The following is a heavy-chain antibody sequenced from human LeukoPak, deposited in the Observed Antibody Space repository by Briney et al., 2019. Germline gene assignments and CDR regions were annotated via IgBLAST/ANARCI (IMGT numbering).Heavy chain of an antibody. V-gene: IGHV3-23*01. CDR2: FSGSGGST. J-gene: IGHJ6*02. CDR3: AKASGITAAGTLLDV. Sequence: GGSLKLSCAASGFTFSSYAMGWVRQAPGKGLEWVSGFSGSGGSTYYADSVKGRFTISRDNSKNTLYLQMNSLRAEDTAVYYCAKASGITAAGTLLDVWGQGTTVSVSS. CDR1: GFTFSSYA. D-gene: IGHD6-13*01.